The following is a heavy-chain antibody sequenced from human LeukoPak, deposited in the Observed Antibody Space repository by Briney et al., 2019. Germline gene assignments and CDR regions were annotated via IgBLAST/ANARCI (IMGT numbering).Heavy chain of an antibody. Sequence: GGSLRLSCTASGFTFGDYAMSWVRQAPGKGLEWVGFIRSKACGGTTEYAASVKGRFTISRDDSKSIAYLQMNSLKTEDTAVYYCTRELAAAGTFDYWGQGTLVTVSS. CDR2: IRSKACGGTT. CDR1: GFTFGDYA. V-gene: IGHV3-49*04. D-gene: IGHD6-13*01. J-gene: IGHJ4*02. CDR3: TRELAAAGTFDY.